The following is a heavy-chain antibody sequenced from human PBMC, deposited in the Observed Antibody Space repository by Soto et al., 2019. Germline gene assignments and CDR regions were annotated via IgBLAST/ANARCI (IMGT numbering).Heavy chain of an antibody. D-gene: IGHD3-9*01. CDR3: ARRILRYFDWTGEHNWFDP. J-gene: IGHJ5*02. CDR2: ISYDGSNK. Sequence: QVQLVESGGGVVQPGRSLRLSCAASGFTFSSYAMHWVRQAPGKGLEWVAVISYDGSNKYYADSVKGRFTISRDNSKNTLYLQMNSLRAEDTAVYYCARRILRYFDWTGEHNWFDPWGQGTLVTVSS. CDR1: GFTFSSYA. V-gene: IGHV3-30-3*01.